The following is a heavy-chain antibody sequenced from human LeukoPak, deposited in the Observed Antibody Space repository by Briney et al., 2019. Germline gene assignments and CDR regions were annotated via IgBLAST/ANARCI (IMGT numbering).Heavy chain of an antibody. CDR3: AKELIAAAVRDY. D-gene: IGHD6-13*01. J-gene: IGHJ4*02. Sequence: SETLSLTCTVSGGSISSGGYYWSWIRQHPGKGLEWIGYIYYSGSTYYNPSLKSRVTISVDTSKNQFSLKLSSVTAADTAVYYCAKELIAAAVRDYWGQGTLVTVSS. CDR1: GGSISSGGYY. V-gene: IGHV4-31*03. CDR2: IYYSGST.